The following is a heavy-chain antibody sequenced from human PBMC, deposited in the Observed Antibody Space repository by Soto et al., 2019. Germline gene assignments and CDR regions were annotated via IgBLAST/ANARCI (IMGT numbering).Heavy chain of an antibody. Sequence: ESGGGVVQPGRSLRLSCAASGFIFSNYVMYWVRQAPGKGPEWVAFMSYDGTTKYYADSVKGRFTIPRDNSKNTLYLQMNNPRPEDTGVYYCAREVLWSRYFDYWGQGTLVTVSS. J-gene: IGHJ4*02. CDR2: MSYDGTTK. CDR3: AREVLWSRYFDY. D-gene: IGHD2-21*01. CDR1: GFIFSNYV. V-gene: IGHV3-30-3*01.